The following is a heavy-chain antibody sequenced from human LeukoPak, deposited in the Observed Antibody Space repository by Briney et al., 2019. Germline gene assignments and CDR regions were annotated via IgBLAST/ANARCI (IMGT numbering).Heavy chain of an antibody. Sequence: PGGSLRLSCTASGFTFSNYWMSWIRQAPGEGLEWVANISQDGIEKYYVDSVEGRFTVSRDNSKNSLFLQIESLRAADTAVYYCATCSSGYYCDHFQTWGQGSLVTVSA. CDR2: ISQDGIEK. CDR3: ATCSSGYYCDHFQT. V-gene: IGHV3-7*01. D-gene: IGHD3-22*01. CDR1: GFTFSNYW. J-gene: IGHJ1*01.